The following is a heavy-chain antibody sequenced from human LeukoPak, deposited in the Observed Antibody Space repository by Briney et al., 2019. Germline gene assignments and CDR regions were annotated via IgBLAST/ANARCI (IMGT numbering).Heavy chain of an antibody. CDR1: GFTFSSYW. CDR3: ARIHFYYYYYGMDV. D-gene: IGHD5-18*01. J-gene: IGHJ6*02. CDR2: IKQDGSEK. Sequence: GGSLRLSCAASGFTFSSYWMSWVRQAPGKGLEWVANIKQDGSEKYYVDSMKGRFTISRDNAKNSLYLQMNSLRAEDTAVYYCARIHFYYYYYGMDVWGQGTTVTVSS. V-gene: IGHV3-7*01.